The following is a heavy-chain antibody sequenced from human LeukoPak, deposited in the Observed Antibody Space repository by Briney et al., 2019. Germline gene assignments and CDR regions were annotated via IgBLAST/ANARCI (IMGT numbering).Heavy chain of an antibody. CDR1: GFTFSSYG. CDR3: ARDTEGSGSYYQFDY. CDR2: IWYDGSNK. Sequence: GALRLSCAASGFTFSSYGMHWVRQAPGKGLEWVAVIWYDGSNKYYADSVKRRFTISRDNSKNTLYLQMNSLRAEDTAVYYCARDTEGSGSYYQFDYWGQGTVVTVSS. V-gene: IGHV3-33*01. J-gene: IGHJ4*02. D-gene: IGHD3-10*01.